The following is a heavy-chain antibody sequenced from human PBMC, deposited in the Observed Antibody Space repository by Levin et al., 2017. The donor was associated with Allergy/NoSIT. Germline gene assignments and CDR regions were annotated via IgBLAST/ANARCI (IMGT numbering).Heavy chain of an antibody. D-gene: IGHD4-17*01. J-gene: IGHJ4*02. CDR2: IDPSDSYI. V-gene: IGHV5-10-1*01. Sequence: GESLKISCQGSGYSFTNYWINWVRQMPGKGLEWMGRIDPSDSYIKYSPSFQGHVTISTDKSISTAYLQWSSLKASDTAIYYCARDYGDYQFDSWGQGTLVTVSS. CDR1: GYSFTNYW. CDR3: ARDYGDYQFDS.